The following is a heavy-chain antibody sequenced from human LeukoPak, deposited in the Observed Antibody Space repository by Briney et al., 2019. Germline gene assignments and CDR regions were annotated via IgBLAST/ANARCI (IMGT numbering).Heavy chain of an antibody. CDR2: IYYSGST. Sequence: MSSETLSLTCTVPGGSISSYYWSWIRQPPGKGLEWIGYIYYSGSTNYNPSLKSRVTISVDTSKNQFSLKLSSVTAADTAVYYCARKITYYDFWSGYYGPTDAFDIWGQGTMVTVSS. CDR3: ARKITYYDFWSGYYGPTDAFDI. V-gene: IGHV4-59*01. CDR1: GGSISSYY. D-gene: IGHD3-3*01. J-gene: IGHJ3*02.